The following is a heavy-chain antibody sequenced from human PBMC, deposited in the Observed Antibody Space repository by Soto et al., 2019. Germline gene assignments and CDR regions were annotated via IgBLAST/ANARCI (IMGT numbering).Heavy chain of an antibody. V-gene: IGHV4-59*01. D-gene: IGHD2-15*01. Sequence: QVLLQESGPGLVEPSGTLSLTCTVSGGSISSSHWNWIRQSLGKRLEWIGYINYSGSTNYNPSLKSRLTISVDASKNQISLQLSSVTAADTAVYYCASSGIVGREVNTWFDPWGQGTLVTVSS. CDR1: GGSISSSH. CDR3: ASSGIVGREVNTWFDP. CDR2: INYSGST. J-gene: IGHJ5*02.